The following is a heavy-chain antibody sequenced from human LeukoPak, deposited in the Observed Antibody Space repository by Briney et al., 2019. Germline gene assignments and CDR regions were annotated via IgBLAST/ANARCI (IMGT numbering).Heavy chain of an antibody. CDR3: ARRYFDY. CDR1: GFTFSSYW. Sequence: GGSLRLSCAVYGFTFSSYWMSWVRQAPGKGLEWVANIKQDGSEKYYVDSVKGRFTISRDNAKNSLYLQMNSLRAEDTAVYYCARRYFDYWGQGTLVTVSS. CDR2: IKQDGSEK. V-gene: IGHV3-7*01. J-gene: IGHJ4*02.